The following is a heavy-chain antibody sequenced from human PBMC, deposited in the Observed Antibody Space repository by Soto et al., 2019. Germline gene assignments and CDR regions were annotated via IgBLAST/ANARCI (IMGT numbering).Heavy chain of an antibody. CDR2: FDPEDGET. D-gene: IGHD6-25*01. Sequence: ASVKVSCKVSGYTLTELSMHWVRQAPGKGLEWMGGFDPEDGETIYAQKFQGRVTMTEDTSTDTAYMELSSLRSEDTAVYYCATAADYYYGLDVWGQGTSVTVSS. CDR3: ATAADYYYGLDV. CDR1: GYTLTELS. J-gene: IGHJ6*02. V-gene: IGHV1-24*01.